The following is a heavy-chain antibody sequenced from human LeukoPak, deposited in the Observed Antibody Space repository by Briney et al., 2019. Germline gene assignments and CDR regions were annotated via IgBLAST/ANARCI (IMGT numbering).Heavy chain of an antibody. D-gene: IGHD3-10*01. CDR2: ISYDGSNK. CDR3: ARTTEVLLWFGELEY. V-gene: IGHV3-30*04. CDR1: GFTFSSYA. J-gene: IGHJ4*02. Sequence: GRSLRLSCAASGFTFSSYAMHWVRQAPGKGLEWVAVISYDGSNKYYVDSVKGRFTISRDNSKNTLYLQMNSLRAEDTAVYYCARTTEVLLWFGELEYWGQGTLVTVSS.